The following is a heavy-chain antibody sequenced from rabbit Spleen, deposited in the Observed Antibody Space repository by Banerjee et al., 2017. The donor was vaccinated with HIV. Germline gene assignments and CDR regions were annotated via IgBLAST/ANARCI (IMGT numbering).Heavy chain of an antibody. D-gene: IGHD1-1*01. CDR2: IYAGSSGST. CDR3: ARDTSSSFSSYGMDL. J-gene: IGHJ6*01. Sequence: QSLEESGGGLVKPGASLTLTCKASGLDLSGRYWICWVRQAPGKGLEWIASIYAGSSGSTYYASWAKGRFTISKTSSTTVTLQVTSLTAADTATYFCARDTSSSFSSYGMDLWGQGTLVTVS. V-gene: IGHV1S40*01. CDR1: GLDLSGRYW.